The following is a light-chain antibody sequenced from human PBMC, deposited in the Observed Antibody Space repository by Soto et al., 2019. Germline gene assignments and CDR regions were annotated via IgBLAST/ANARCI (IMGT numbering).Light chain of an antibody. V-gene: IGKV1-39*01. J-gene: IGKJ4*01. CDR3: TQTYSAPLT. CDR2: AAS. CDR1: QTIDIY. Sequence: DIQMTESPSSLSASVGDRLTITCRSSQTIDIYLNWFQQKPGRARTLLIYAASCLQSGVPSSFSGSLSGTDFTLTISSLQPEDFATIYCTQTYSAPLTFGGGTKVDI.